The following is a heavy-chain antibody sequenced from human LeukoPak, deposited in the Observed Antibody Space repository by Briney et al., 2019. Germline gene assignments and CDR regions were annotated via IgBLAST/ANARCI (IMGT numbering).Heavy chain of an antibody. CDR3: ARRGYYYDSSGYYP. CDR2: IYYSGST. J-gene: IGHJ5*02. CDR1: GGSISSYY. D-gene: IGHD3-22*01. V-gene: IGHV4-59*04. Sequence: SETLSLTCTVSGGSISSYYWSWIRQPPGKGLEWIGYIYYSGSTYYNPSLKSRVTISVDTSKNQFSLKLSSVTAADTAVYYCARRGYYYDSSGYYPWGQGTLVTVSS.